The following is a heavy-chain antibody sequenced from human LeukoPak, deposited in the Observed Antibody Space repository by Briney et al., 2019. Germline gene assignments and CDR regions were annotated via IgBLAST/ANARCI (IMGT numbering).Heavy chain of an antibody. CDR2: IYYSGST. J-gene: IGHJ4*02. CDR3: ARQSLFGGPDDY. CDR1: GGSISSSSYY. D-gene: IGHD3-16*01. V-gene: IGHV4-39*01. Sequence: SETLSLTCTVSGGSISSSSYYWGWIRQPPGKGLGWIGSIYYSGSTYYNPSLKSRVTISVDTSKNQFSLKLSSVTAADTAVYYCARQSLFGGPDDYWGQGTLVTVSS.